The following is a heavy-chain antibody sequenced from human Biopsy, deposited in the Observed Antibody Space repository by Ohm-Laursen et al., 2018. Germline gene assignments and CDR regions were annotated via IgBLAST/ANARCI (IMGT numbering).Heavy chain of an antibody. Sequence: GTLSLTCGVYGGSFSGYYWGWIRQPPGKGLEWIGTIRNTYFRTSLKSRVTMSVDTSKNQFSLKLSSVTAADTGVYYCAQTRNDYGGFYFDYWGRGTLVTVSS. CDR1: GGSFSGYY. J-gene: IGHJ4*02. CDR3: AQTRNDYGGFYFDY. CDR2: IRNT. V-gene: IGHV4-34*01. D-gene: IGHD4/OR15-4a*01.